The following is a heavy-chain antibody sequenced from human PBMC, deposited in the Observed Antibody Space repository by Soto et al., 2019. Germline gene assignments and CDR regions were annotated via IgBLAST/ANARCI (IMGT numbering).Heavy chain of an antibody. CDR1: GGSISSYY. V-gene: IGHV4-59*01. D-gene: IGHD3-22*01. CDR3: AITGYYDSSGYYRNDAFDI. J-gene: IGHJ3*02. CDR2: IYYSGST. Sequence: VQLQESGPGLVKPSETLSLTCTVSGGSISSYYWSWIRQPPGKGLEWIGYIYYSGSTNYNPSLKSRVTISVDTSKNQFSLKLSSVTAADTAVYYCAITGYYDSSGYYRNDAFDIWGQGTMVTVSS.